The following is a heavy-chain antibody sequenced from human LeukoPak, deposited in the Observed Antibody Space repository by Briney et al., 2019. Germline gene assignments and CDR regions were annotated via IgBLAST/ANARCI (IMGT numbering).Heavy chain of an antibody. D-gene: IGHD3-10*01. J-gene: IGHJ4*02. Sequence: ASVKVSCKASGYTFTSDGISLVRQAPGQGLELMGWISAYNGNTNYAQKLQGRVTMTTDTYTSTAYMELRSLRSDDTAMYYCARHGSGSYYNLPTDYWGQGTLVTVSS. CDR2: ISAYNGNT. V-gene: IGHV1-18*01. CDR3: ARHGSGSYYNLPTDY. CDR1: GYTFTSDG.